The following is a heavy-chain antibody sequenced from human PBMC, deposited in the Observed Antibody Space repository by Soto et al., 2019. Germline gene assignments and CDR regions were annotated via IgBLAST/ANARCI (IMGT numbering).Heavy chain of an antibody. V-gene: IGHV4-31*03. Sequence: QVQLQESGPGLVQPAQTLSLACTVSGGSITTFGNYWSWIRQCPGKGLEWIWHISYSGSTNSNPSAPTRLSISADTSNNQFSLELSSVPAADTAVYYCARLLGSENYLGIFDAFDIWGQGTVVTVSS. D-gene: IGHD1-26*01. J-gene: IGHJ3*02. CDR2: ISYSGST. CDR1: GGSITTFGNY. CDR3: ARLLGSENYLGIFDAFDI.